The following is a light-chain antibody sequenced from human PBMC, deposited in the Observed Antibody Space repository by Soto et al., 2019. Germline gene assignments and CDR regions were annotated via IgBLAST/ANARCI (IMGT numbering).Light chain of an antibody. V-gene: IGKV3-11*01. CDR3: QQRSNWPPVIT. Sequence: EIVLTQSPATLSLSPGERATLSCRASQTFSSHLAWYQQKPGQAPRLLIYDASKRATGIPARVSGRGSGTDFTLTISSLEPEDFAVYYCQQRSNWPPVITFGQGTRLEIK. CDR1: QTFSSH. J-gene: IGKJ5*01. CDR2: DAS.